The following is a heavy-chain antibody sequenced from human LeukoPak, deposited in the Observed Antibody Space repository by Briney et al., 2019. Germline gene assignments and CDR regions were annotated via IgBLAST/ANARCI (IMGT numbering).Heavy chain of an antibody. CDR3: ARVGYSYGVNYYYYYMDV. CDR1: GGSISSYY. J-gene: IGHJ6*03. V-gene: IGHV4-59*01. D-gene: IGHD5-18*01. CDR2: IYYSGST. Sequence: PSETLSLTCTVSGGSISSYYWSWIRQPPGKGLEWIGYIYYSGSTNYNPFLKSRVTISVDTSKNQFSLKLSSVTAADTAVYYCARVGYSYGVNYYYYYMDVWGKGTTVTVSS.